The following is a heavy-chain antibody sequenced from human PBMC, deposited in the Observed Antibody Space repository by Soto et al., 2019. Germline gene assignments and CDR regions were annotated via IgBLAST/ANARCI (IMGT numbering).Heavy chain of an antibody. D-gene: IGHD2-21*01. CDR1: GYTITSYA. CDR3: ARDPRLPLAYWGDYGMYV. V-gene: IGHV1-3*01. J-gene: IGHJ6*02. CDR2: INAGNGNT. Sequence: GASGKVTSKDPGYTITSYAMQLVRPAPGQKIKWMAWINAGNGNTKYSQTFQGRVTITRDTSASTAYMELSSLRSEDTAVYYCARDPRLPLAYWGDYGMYVWGQGATVTVSS.